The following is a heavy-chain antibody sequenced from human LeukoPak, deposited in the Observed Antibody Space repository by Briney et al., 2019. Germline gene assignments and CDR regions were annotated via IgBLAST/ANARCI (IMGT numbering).Heavy chain of an antibody. CDR3: ARDQPDYGDYAGGA. Sequence: SETLSLTCAVSGYSISSGYYWGWIRRPPGKGLEWIGSIYHSGSTYYNPSLKSRVTISGDTSKNQFSLKLSSVTAADTAVYYCARDQPDYGDYAGGAWGQGTLVTVSS. D-gene: IGHD4-17*01. J-gene: IGHJ5*02. V-gene: IGHV4-38-2*02. CDR2: IYHSGST. CDR1: GYSISSGYY.